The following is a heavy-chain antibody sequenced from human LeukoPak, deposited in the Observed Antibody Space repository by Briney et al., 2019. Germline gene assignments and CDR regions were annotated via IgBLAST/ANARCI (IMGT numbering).Heavy chain of an antibody. CDR3: ARASYYTSPLYYFDY. CDR1: GFXFSTYS. CDR2: ISSTGTI. V-gene: IGHV3-48*02. Sequence: GGSLRLSCAASGFXFSTYSINWVRQAPGKGLEGVSDISSTGTIYYADSVKGRFTISRDNAKNTLYLQMNSLRDEDTAVYYCARASYYTSPLYYFDYWGQGTLVTVSS. J-gene: IGHJ4*02. D-gene: IGHD3-22*01.